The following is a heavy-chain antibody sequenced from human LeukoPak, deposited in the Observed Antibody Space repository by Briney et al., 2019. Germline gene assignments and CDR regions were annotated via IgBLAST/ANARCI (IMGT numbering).Heavy chain of an antibody. CDR2: IRSKAYRGTT. J-gene: IGHJ4*02. V-gene: IGHV3-49*04. CDR3: TRAGYSGSYATRGELDY. Sequence: GGALRLSCTASGFTLGDYPMGSVRQAPGKGVGSVGFIRSKAYRGTTEYAASVKGRFTISRDDSNSIAYLEMNSLKTEDTAVYYCTRAGYSGSYATRGELDYWGQGTLVTVYS. CDR1: GFTLGDYP. D-gene: IGHD1-26*01.